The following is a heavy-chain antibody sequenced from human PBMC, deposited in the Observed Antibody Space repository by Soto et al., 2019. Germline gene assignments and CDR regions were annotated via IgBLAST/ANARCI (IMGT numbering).Heavy chain of an antibody. V-gene: IGHV1-69*02. Sequence: QVPLVQSGAEVKKPGSSVKVSCKASGGTFSSYTISWVRQAPGQGLEWMGRIIPILGIANYAQKFQGRVTITADKSTSTAYMELSSLRSEDTAVYYCAREPYSSSWPDYWGQGTLVTVSS. CDR1: GGTFSSYT. CDR2: IIPILGIA. D-gene: IGHD6-13*01. J-gene: IGHJ4*02. CDR3: AREPYSSSWPDY.